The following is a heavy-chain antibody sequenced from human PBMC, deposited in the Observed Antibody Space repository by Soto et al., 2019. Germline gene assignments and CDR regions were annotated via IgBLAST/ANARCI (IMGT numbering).Heavy chain of an antibody. Sequence: QVQLVESGGGVVQPGRSLRLSCAASGFTFSSYAMHWVRQAPGKGLEWVAVISYDGSNKYYADSVKGRFTISRDNSKNTLYLDMNSLRAEDTVLYCCARDPTYSSRWYYFDHGGQGTLVTVSS. J-gene: IGHJ4*02. CDR2: ISYDGSNK. V-gene: IGHV3-30-3*01. D-gene: IGHD6-13*01. CDR1: GFTFSSYA. CDR3: ARDPTYSSRWYYFDH.